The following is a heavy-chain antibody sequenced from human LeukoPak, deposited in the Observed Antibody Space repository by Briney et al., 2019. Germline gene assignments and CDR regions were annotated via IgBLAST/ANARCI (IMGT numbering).Heavy chain of an antibody. CDR2: IYSGGST. CDR3: ARAVANDYGESYYFDY. Sequence: GSLGLSCAASGFTVSSNYMSWVRQAPGKGLEWVSVIYSGGSTYYADSVKGRFTISRDNSKNTLYLQMNSLRAEDTAVYYCARAVANDYGESYYFDYWGQGTLVTVSS. CDR1: GFTVSSNY. D-gene: IGHD4-17*01. V-gene: IGHV3-66*01. J-gene: IGHJ4*02.